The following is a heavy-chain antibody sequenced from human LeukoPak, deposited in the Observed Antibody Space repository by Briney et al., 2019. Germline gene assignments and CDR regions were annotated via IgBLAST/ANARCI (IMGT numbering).Heavy chain of an antibody. Sequence: SETLSLTCRVSGGFIGTSYWSWVRQSPGTGLEWIAFINDRGSTNYNPSLMSRVTISLDTSKNQVSLTMNSVTAADTAVYYCARVEVVVGAISPPHWYFDLWGRGTLVTVSS. CDR3: ARVEVVVGAISPPHWYFDL. J-gene: IGHJ2*01. CDR2: INDRGST. V-gene: IGHV4-59*08. CDR1: GGFIGTSY. D-gene: IGHD2-15*01.